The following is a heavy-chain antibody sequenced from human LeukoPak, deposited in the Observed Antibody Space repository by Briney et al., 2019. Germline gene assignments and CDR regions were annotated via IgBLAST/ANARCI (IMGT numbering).Heavy chain of an antibody. V-gene: IGHV3-66*01. CDR1: VFTVSSNY. CDR3: ARETGRYDYGLFDY. Sequence: GGTLRLSCAASVFTVSSNYMSGVRHAPGKGLEWGSVIYSGGSTYYATAVKGRFTISRDNSKNTLYLQMDSLRAEDTAVYYCARETGRYDYGLFDYWGQGTLVTVSS. D-gene: IGHD4-17*01. CDR2: IYSGGST. J-gene: IGHJ4*02.